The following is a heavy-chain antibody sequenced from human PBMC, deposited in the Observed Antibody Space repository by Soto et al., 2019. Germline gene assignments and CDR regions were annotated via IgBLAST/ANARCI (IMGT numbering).Heavy chain of an antibody. CDR3: ARDPRVVAAKNWFDP. CDR1: GGTFSSYA. J-gene: IGHJ5*02. V-gene: IGHV1-69*13. Sequence: SVKVSCKASGGTFSSYAISWVRRARGQGLEWMGGIIPIFGTANYAQKFQGRVTITADESTSTAYMELSSLRSEDTAVYYCARDPRVVAAKNWFDPWGQGTLVTVSS. CDR2: IIPIFGTA. D-gene: IGHD2-15*01.